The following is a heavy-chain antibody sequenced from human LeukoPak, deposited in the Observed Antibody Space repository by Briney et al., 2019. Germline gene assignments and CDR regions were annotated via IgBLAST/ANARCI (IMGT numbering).Heavy chain of an antibody. V-gene: IGHV3-7*01. Sequence: GGSLRLSCAASGFTFSNYWLTWVRQAPGKGLEWVATLKQGGSDKFYVDSVRGRFTISGDNAKNSLFLEMNSLRVEDTAVYYCARDPFDLWGQGTLVTVSS. CDR1: GFTFSNYW. CDR3: ARDPFDL. J-gene: IGHJ5*02. CDR2: LKQGGSDK.